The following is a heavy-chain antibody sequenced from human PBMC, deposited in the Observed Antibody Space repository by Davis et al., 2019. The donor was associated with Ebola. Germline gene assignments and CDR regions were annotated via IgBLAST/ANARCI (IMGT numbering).Heavy chain of an antibody. CDR2: IKQDGSEK. D-gene: IGHD5-18*01. Sequence: PGGSLRLSCAASGFTFSSYWMSWVRQAPGKGLEWVANIKQDGSEKYYVDSVKGRFTISRDNAKNSLYLQMNSLRAEDTAVYYCAKSNGGFSYGYFDYWGQGTLVTVSS. CDR1: GFTFSSYW. J-gene: IGHJ4*02. V-gene: IGHV3-7*03. CDR3: AKSNGGFSYGYFDY.